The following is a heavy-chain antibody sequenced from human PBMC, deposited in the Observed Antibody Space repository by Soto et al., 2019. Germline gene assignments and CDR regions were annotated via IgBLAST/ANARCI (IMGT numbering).Heavy chain of an antibody. D-gene: IGHD6-6*01. CDR3: AKFPPHASIAARGPLPFVDY. CDR1: GFTFSSYA. V-gene: IGHV3-23*01. Sequence: GGSLRLSCAASGFTFSSYAMSWVRQAPGKGLEWVSAISGSGGSTYYADSVKGRFTISRDNSKNTLYLQMNSLRAEDTAVYYCAKFPPHASIAARGPLPFVDYWGQGTLVTVSS. J-gene: IGHJ4*02. CDR2: ISGSGGST.